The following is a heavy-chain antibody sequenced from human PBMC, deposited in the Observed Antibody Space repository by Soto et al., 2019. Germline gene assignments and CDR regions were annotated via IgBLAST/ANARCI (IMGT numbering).Heavy chain of an antibody. V-gene: IGHV3-23*01. Sequence: GGSLRLSCAASGFTFSSYAMSWVRQAPGKGLEWVSAISGSGGSTYYADTVKGRFTISRDNSKNTLYLQMNSLRAEDTAVYYCANSLMTTVTTYFDYWGQGTLVTVSS. CDR2: ISGSGGST. CDR3: ANSLMTTVTTYFDY. J-gene: IGHJ4*02. D-gene: IGHD4-17*01. CDR1: GFTFSSYA.